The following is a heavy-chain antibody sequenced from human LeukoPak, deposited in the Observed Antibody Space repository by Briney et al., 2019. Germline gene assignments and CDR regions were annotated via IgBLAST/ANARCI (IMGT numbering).Heavy chain of an antibody. V-gene: IGHV3-21*01. CDR2: ISSSSSYI. J-gene: IGHJ4*02. CDR1: GFTFSSYS. D-gene: IGHD3-22*01. CDR3: ARDLYDSSGYYFAFDY. Sequence: PGGSLRLSCAASGFTFSSYSMNWVRQAPGKGLEWVSSISSSSSYIYYADSVKGRFTISRDNAKNSLYLQMNSLRAEDTAVYYCARDLYDSSGYYFAFDYWGQGTLVTVSS.